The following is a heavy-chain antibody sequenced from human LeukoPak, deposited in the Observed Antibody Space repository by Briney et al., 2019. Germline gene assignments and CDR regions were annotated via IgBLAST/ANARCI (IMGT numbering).Heavy chain of an antibody. Sequence: ASVKVSCKASGYTFTSYGISWVRQAPGQGLEWMGWISAYNGNTNYAQKLQGRVTMTTDTSTSTAYMELRSLRSDDTAVYYCASDLKMTTLNDGVGYWGQGTLVTVSS. D-gene: IGHD4-17*01. CDR3: ASDLKMTTLNDGVGY. J-gene: IGHJ4*02. CDR2: ISAYNGNT. V-gene: IGHV1-18*01. CDR1: GYTFTSYG.